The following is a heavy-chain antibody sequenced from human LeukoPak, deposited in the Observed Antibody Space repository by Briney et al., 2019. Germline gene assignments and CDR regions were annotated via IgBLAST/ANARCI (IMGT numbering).Heavy chain of an antibody. J-gene: IGHJ4*02. CDR1: GGSISSYY. CDR3: ARTPRRAYCSGGSCYGKFDY. D-gene: IGHD2-15*01. V-gene: IGHV4-4*07. Sequence: SETLSLTCTVSGGSISSYYWSWIRQPAGKGLEWIGRIYTSGSTNYNPSLKGRVTMSVEASKKQFSLKLSSVTAADTAVYYCARTPRRAYCSGGSCYGKFDYWGQGTLVTVSS. CDR2: IYTSGST.